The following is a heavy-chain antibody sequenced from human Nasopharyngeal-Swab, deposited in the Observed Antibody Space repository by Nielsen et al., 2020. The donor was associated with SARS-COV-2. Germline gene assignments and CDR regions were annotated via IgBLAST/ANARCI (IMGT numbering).Heavy chain of an antibody. CDR3: ARKYTVPRD. D-gene: IGHD1-14*01. V-gene: IGHV4-61*02. CDR1: GGSISSGSYY. Sequence: SETLSLTCTVSGGSISSGSYYWSWIRQPAGKGLEWIGRIYTSGSTNYNPSLKSRVTISVDTSKNQFSLKLSSVTAADTAVYYCARKYTVPRDWGQGTLVTVSS. J-gene: IGHJ4*02. CDR2: IYTSGST.